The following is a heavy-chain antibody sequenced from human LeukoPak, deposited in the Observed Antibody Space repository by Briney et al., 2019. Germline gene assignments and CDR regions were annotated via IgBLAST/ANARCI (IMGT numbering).Heavy chain of an antibody. D-gene: IGHD4-17*01. Sequence: GGSLRLSCAASGFTFSTYEMNWVRQAPGKGLEWISYIYNSHSTIYYADSVKGRFTISRDNAKNSLYLQMNSLRAEDTAVYYCAKADGDKPFDYWGQGTLVTVSS. CDR2: IYNSHSTI. J-gene: IGHJ4*02. CDR3: AKADGDKPFDY. V-gene: IGHV3-48*03. CDR1: GFTFSTYE.